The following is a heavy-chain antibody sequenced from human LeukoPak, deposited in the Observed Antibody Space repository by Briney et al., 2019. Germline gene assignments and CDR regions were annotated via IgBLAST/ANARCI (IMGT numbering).Heavy chain of an antibody. J-gene: IGHJ3*02. CDR3: ARTNYVWGDAFDI. Sequence: GGSLRLSCAASGFSFSNYYMDWVRQAPGKGLEWVGRTRNKANSYTTDYAASVQGRFTVSRDDSKNSLYLQMNSLKTEDTAVYYCARTNYVWGDAFDIWGHGTMVSVSS. V-gene: IGHV3-72*01. CDR1: GFSFSNYY. CDR2: TRNKANSYTT. D-gene: IGHD3-16*01.